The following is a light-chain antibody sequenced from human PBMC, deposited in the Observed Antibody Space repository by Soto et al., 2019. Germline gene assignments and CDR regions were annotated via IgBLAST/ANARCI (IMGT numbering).Light chain of an antibody. Sequence: EIVLTQSPGTLSLSPGERATLSCRASQNVRSNNLAWYQQKPDQAPRLLIYGASIRTIGIPDRFSGSGSGTEFTLTISRLEPDDFAVYYCQQYDKSFYTFGQGTKLEIK. CDR2: GAS. CDR3: QQYDKSFYT. CDR1: QNVRSNN. V-gene: IGKV3-20*01. J-gene: IGKJ2*01.